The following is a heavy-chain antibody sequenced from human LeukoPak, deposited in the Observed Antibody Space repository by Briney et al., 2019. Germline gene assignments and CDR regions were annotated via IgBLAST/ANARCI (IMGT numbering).Heavy chain of an antibody. D-gene: IGHD2-15*01. CDR1: GSTFSNYF. CDR3: ARRVDATRWFDP. Sequence: GGSLRLSCAASGSTFSNYFMHWVRQAPGKGLVWVSRINSDGTSTMYADSVKGRFTISRDNAENTLYLQMNSLRDEDTAVYYCARRVDATRWFDPWGQGTLVTVSS. J-gene: IGHJ5*02. V-gene: IGHV3-74*03. CDR2: INSDGTST.